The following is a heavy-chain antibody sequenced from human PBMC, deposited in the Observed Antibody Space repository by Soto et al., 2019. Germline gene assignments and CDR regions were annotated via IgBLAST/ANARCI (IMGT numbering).Heavy chain of an antibody. CDR2: IYYSGST. V-gene: IGHV4-31*03. J-gene: IGHJ5*02. CDR1: GGSISSGGYY. Sequence: QVQLQESGPGLVKPSQTLSLTCTVSGGSISSGGYYWSWIRQHPGKGLEWIGYIYYSGSTYYNPSLKRRVTISLDTSKNQFSLKLSSMTAADTAVYYCAGGSSKSWFDPWGQGTLVTVSS. D-gene: IGHD6-6*01. CDR3: AGGSSKSWFDP.